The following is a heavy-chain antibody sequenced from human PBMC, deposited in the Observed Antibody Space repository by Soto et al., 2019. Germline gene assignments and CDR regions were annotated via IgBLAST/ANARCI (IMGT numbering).Heavy chain of an antibody. J-gene: IGHJ4*02. CDR2: ISYDGSNK. D-gene: IGHD4-4*01. CDR1: GFTFSSYA. Sequence: GGSLRLSCAASGFTFSSYAMHWVRQAPGKGLEWVAVISYDGSNKYYADSVKGRFTISRDNSKNTLYLQMNSLRAEDTAVYYCARGYSNYVDYFDYWGQGTLVTVSS. V-gene: IGHV3-30-3*01. CDR3: ARGYSNYVDYFDY.